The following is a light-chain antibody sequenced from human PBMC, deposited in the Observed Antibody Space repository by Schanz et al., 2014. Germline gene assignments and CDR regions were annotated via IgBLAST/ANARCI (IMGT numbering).Light chain of an antibody. CDR1: QSIGTW. Sequence: DIQMTQSPSVMSASVGDRVTITCRASQSIGTWLAWYQQKPGKAPKVLIYDASSLESGVPSRFSGSGSGTEFTLTINSLQPEDFATYYCQQYNSWTFGQGTKLEIK. V-gene: IGKV1-5*01. J-gene: IGKJ2*01. CDR2: DAS. CDR3: QQYNSWT.